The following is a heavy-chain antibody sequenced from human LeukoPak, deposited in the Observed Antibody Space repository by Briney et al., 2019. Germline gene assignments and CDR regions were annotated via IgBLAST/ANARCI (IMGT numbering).Heavy chain of an antibody. CDR3: ASRHPDIASP. CDR1: GFSVSNYN. J-gene: IGHJ5*02. V-gene: IGHV3-23*01. D-gene: IGHD5-12*01. Sequence: GGSLRLSCAASGFSVSNYNMSWVRQAPGKGLEWVSAISGSGVDIYYADSVKGRFTISRDNSKNTLFLQMNSLRVEDTAVYYCASRHPDIASPWGQGTLVTVSS. CDR2: ISGSGVDI.